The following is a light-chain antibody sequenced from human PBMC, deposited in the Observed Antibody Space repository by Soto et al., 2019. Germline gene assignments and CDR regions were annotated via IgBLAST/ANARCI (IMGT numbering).Light chain of an antibody. CDR2: HAS. CDR3: QQYANSPIT. Sequence: VLKQYPGTLSLSPGERATLSCRASQSVSNSYLAWYQQRPGQAPRLLVYHASSRATGIPDRFSGSGSGTDFTLTISGLEPEDFAVFYCQQYANSPITFGQGTRLEIK. J-gene: IGKJ5*01. CDR1: QSVSNSY. V-gene: IGKV3-20*01.